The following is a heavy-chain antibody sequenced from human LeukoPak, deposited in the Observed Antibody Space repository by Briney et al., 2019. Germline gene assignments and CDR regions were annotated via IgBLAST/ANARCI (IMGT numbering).Heavy chain of an antibody. J-gene: IGHJ5*01. CDR3: ARDRHQLTSRTTGYNWFDS. Sequence: PSETLSLTCAVSGGSVTSFHWSWIRPPPGKGLERIGNIYYSGIPTYTPSLNSRVTISVDTSKNQFSLKLSSVTAADTAVYYCARDRHQLTSRTTGYNWFDSWGQGTPVTVSS. CDR2: IYYSGIP. V-gene: IGHV4-59*02. CDR1: GGSVTSFH. D-gene: IGHD1-1*01.